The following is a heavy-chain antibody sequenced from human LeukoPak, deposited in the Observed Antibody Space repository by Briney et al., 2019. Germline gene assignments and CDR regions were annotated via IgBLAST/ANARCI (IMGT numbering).Heavy chain of an antibody. CDR1: GFTFSTYS. D-gene: IGHD3-10*01. V-gene: IGHV3-21*04. J-gene: IGHJ4*02. CDR2: ISPDSNYK. Sequence: GGSLRLSCAASGFTFSTYSMNWLRLAPGKGLEWVSSISPDSNYKYYVDSVKGRFTISRDNSKNTLYLQMNSLRAEDTAVYYCARCRRGFGELLTLYYFDYWGQGTLVTVSS. CDR3: ARCRRGFGELLTLYYFDY.